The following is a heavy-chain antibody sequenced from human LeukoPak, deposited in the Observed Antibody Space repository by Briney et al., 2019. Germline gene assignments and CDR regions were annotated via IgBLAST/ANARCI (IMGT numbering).Heavy chain of an antibody. CDR1: GFTFSSYA. J-gene: IGHJ1*01. CDR3: ARDSSGYYPLEYFQH. V-gene: IGHV3-33*08. D-gene: IGHD3-22*01. CDR2: IWYDGSNK. Sequence: GRSLRLSCAASGFTFSSYAMHWVRQAPGKGLEWVAVIWYDGSNKYYADSVEGRFTISRDNSKNTLYLQMNSLRAEDTAVYYCARDSSGYYPLEYFQHWGQGTLVTVSS.